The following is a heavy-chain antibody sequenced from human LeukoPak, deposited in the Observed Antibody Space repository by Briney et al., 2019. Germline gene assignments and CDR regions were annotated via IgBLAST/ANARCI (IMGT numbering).Heavy chain of an antibody. J-gene: IGHJ4*02. CDR1: GFTFSSYA. CDR3: ATLGFSSGYYYYFDH. V-gene: IGHV3-23*01. CDR2: ISGSGVGT. D-gene: IGHD3-22*01. Sequence: GGSLRLSCAASGFTFSSYAMSWVRQAPGKGLEWVSAISGSGVGTYYADSVKGRFTISRDNSWNTLYLQMNSLRADDTAVYYCATLGFSSGYYYYFDHWGQGTLVTVSS.